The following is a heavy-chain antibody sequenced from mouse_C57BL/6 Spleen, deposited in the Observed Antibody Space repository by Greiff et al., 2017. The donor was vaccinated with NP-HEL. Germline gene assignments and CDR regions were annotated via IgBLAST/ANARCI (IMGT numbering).Heavy chain of an antibody. J-gene: IGHJ3*01. CDR1: GFNIKDDY. Sequence: EVQLQQSGAELVRPGASVKLSCTASGFNIKDDYMHWVKQRPEQGLEWIGWIDPENGDTEYASKFQGKATITADSSSNTAYLQLSSLTSEDTAVYYCTTLVLRAWFAYWGQGTLVTVSA. CDR2: IDPENGDT. V-gene: IGHV14-4*01. D-gene: IGHD1-1*01. CDR3: TTLVLRAWFAY.